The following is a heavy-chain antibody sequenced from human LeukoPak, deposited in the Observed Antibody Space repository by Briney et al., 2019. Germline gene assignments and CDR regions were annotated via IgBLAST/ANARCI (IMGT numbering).Heavy chain of an antibody. V-gene: IGHV3-48*03. Sequence: GGSLRLSCAASGFTFSTYEINWVRQAPGKGLEWLSHISTSGSSIHYADSVKGRFAISRDNAKNSLYLQMNSLRVEDTAVYYCARDATTELGTVYMDVWGKGTTVTISS. CDR3: ARDATTELGTVYMDV. J-gene: IGHJ6*03. CDR1: GFTFSTYE. CDR2: ISTSGSSI. D-gene: IGHD4-17*01.